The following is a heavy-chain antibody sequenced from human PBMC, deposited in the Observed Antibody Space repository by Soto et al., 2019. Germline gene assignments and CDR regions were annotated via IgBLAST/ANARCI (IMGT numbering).Heavy chain of an antibody. CDR2: IYAAGRT. CDR3: ARQSDYGDYGPLGY. J-gene: IGHJ4*02. V-gene: IGHV3-53*02. CDR1: GFTVSSNY. D-gene: IGHD4-17*01. Sequence: EVQLVETGGGLIQPGGSLRLSCAASGFTVSSNYLSWVHQASGKTLEWVSLIYAAGRTYYADSVKGRFTISRDNSKNNLYLQVNSLRAEDTAVYSCARQSDYGDYGPLGYWGQGTLVTVSS.